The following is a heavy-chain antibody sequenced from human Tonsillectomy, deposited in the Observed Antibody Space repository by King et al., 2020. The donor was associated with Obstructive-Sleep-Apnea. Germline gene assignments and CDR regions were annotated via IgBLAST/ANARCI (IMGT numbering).Heavy chain of an antibody. CDR3: SRVTTPYDFWSGYYGHFDY. CDR1: GFTFSSYS. J-gene: IGHJ4*02. V-gene: IGHV3-21*01. Sequence: QLVQSGGGLVKPGGSLRLSCAASGFTFSSYSMNWVRQAPGKGLEWVSSISSSTSYIYYADSVKGRFTISRDNAKNSLYLQMNSLRAEDTAVDYCSRVTTPYDFWSGYYGHFDYWGQGTLVTVSS. D-gene: IGHD3-3*01. CDR2: ISSSTSYI.